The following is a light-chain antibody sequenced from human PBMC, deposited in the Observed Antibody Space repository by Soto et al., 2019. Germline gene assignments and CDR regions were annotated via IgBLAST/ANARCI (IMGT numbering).Light chain of an antibody. CDR3: QQYNSYWT. Sequence: IHLTQSPSSRSASVGDIVTTTFRASQGISSYLAWYQQKPGKAPKLLIYAASTLQSGVPSRFSGSGSGTEFTLTISSLQPDDFATYYCQQYNSYWTFGQGTKVDI. J-gene: IGKJ1*01. CDR1: QGISSY. V-gene: IGKV1-9*01. CDR2: AAS.